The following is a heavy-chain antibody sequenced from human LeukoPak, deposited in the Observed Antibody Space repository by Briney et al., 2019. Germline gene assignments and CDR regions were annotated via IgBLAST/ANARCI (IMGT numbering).Heavy chain of an antibody. Sequence: GGSLRLSCVASGFIVSTNYMNWVRQAPGKGPEWVSVLYDSNENFYLAAVEGRFFISRDSPTNTLYLQMNSLRPEDTAVYYCARGLSGHSIFGSGLSDYLGRGTLVTVSS. D-gene: IGHD3-22*01. CDR2: LYDSNEN. J-gene: IGHJ4*02. CDR3: ARGLSGHSIFGSGLSDY. V-gene: IGHV3-53*05. CDR1: GFIVSTNY.